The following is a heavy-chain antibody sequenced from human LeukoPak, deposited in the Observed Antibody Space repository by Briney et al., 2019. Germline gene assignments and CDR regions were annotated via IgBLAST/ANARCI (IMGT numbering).Heavy chain of an antibody. CDR2: IDPNSGGT. V-gene: IGHV1-2*02. CDR3: ARGRMGGGNDY. D-gene: IGHD2-15*01. J-gene: IGHJ4*02. Sequence: ASVKVSCKASGYTFTGYNMHWVRQAPGQGLEWMGWIDPNSGGTNYAQKFQGRVTMTRDTSISTAYMELSSLRSDDTAVYYCARGRMGGGNDYWGQGTLVTVSS. CDR1: GYTFTGYN.